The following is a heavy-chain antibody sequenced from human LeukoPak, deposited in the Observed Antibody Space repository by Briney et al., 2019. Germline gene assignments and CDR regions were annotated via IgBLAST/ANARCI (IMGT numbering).Heavy chain of an antibody. CDR3: ARDVYGRFDP. CDR1: GFPFSSYL. V-gene: IGHV3-74*01. J-gene: IGHJ5*02. Sequence: GSLRLSCSAPGFPFSSYLMHWVRPAPEKGLVWVSRINTDGSSTTYADSVEGRFTISRDNAKNTLFLQMNSLRAEDTAVYYCARDVYGRFDPWGQGTLVTVSS. CDR2: INTDGSST. D-gene: IGHD2/OR15-2a*01.